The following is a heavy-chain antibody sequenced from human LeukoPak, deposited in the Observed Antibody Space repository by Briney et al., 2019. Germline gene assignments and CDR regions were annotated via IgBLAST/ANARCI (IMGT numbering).Heavy chain of an antibody. CDR3: ARAREAHYNLYSDH. D-gene: IGHD3-10*01. CDR2: INQNGREK. Sequence: PGGSLTLSCAASGFTFSNYWMTWVRQDPGKGLEWVANINQNGREKYYVDSVKGRFTISRDNAENSLYLQMNSLRAEDTAVYYCARAREAHYNLYSDHWGQGAMLTVSS. CDR1: GFTFSNYW. V-gene: IGHV3-7*01. J-gene: IGHJ4*02.